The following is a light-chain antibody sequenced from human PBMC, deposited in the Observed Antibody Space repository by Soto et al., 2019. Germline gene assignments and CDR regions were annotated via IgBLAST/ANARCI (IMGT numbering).Light chain of an antibody. V-gene: IGLV2-23*02. CDR2: EVT. J-gene: IGLJ2*01. CDR3: CSYAGSSTLV. Sequence: QSALTQPASVSGSPGQSINISCTGTSSDVGTYNLVSWYQQHPGNAPKLMIYEVTKRPSGVSNRFSGSKSGITASLTISGLQAEDEADYYCCSYAGSSTLVFGGGTKLTVL. CDR1: SSDVGTYNL.